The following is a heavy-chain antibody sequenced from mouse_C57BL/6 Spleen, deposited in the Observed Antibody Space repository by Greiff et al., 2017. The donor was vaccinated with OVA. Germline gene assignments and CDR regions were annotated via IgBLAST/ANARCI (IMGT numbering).Heavy chain of an antibody. CDR1: GYTFTSYW. V-gene: IGHV1-50*01. Sequence: QVQLQQPGAELVKPGASVKLSCKASGYTFTSYWMQWVKQRPGQGLEWIGEIDPSDSYTNYNQKFKGKATLTVDTSSSTAYMQRSSLTSEDSAVYYCARLDYDYYAMDYWGQGTSVTVSS. D-gene: IGHD1-1*02. CDR2: IDPSDSYT. J-gene: IGHJ4*01. CDR3: ARLDYDYYAMDY.